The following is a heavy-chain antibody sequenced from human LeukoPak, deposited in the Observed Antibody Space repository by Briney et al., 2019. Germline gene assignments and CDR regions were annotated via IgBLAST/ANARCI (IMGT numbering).Heavy chain of an antibody. CDR1: GYTFTGYY. CDR3: ARGDLLLWFGELLIGWFDP. CDR2: INPNSGGT. V-gene: IGHV1-2*02. D-gene: IGHD3-10*01. J-gene: IGHJ5*02. Sequence: GASVKVSCKASGYTFTGYYMHWVRQAPGQGLEWMGWINPNSGGTNYAQKFQGRVTMTRDTSISTAYMELSRLRSDDTAVYYCARGDLLLWFGELLIGWFDPWGQGTLVTVSS.